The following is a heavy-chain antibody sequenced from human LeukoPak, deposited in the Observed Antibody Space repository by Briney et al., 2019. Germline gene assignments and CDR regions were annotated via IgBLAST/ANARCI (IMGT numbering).Heavy chain of an antibody. Sequence: PGGSLRLSCAASGFTFSSYAMHWVRQAPGKGLEWAAVISYDGSNKYYADSVKGRFTISRDNSKNTLYLQMNSLRAEDTAVYYCARENIVVVPAAMGVDYYYMDVWGKGTTVTVSS. CDR1: GFTFSSYA. V-gene: IGHV3-30*04. CDR3: ARENIVVVPAAMGVDYYYMDV. D-gene: IGHD2-2*01. CDR2: ISYDGSNK. J-gene: IGHJ6*03.